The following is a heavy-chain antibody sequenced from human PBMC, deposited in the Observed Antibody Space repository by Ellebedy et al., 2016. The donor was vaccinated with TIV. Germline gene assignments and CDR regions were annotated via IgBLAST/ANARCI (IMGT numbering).Heavy chain of an antibody. CDR1: GFTFSDCA. D-gene: IGHD1-1*01. Sequence: GESLKISCAASGFTFSDCALHWVRQAPGKGLEWVANIKQDGSEKYYVDSVKGRFTISRDNAKNSLYLQMNSLRAEDTAVYYCAGRAYNWNDGSLFDYWGQGTLVTVSS. CDR3: AGRAYNWNDGSLFDY. V-gene: IGHV3-7*03. J-gene: IGHJ4*02. CDR2: IKQDGSEK.